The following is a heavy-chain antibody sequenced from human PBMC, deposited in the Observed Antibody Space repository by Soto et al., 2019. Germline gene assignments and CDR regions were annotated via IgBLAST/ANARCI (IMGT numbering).Heavy chain of an antibody. CDR3: ARGRYGDY. CDR2: ISAHNGNT. CDR1: GYTFTSYG. D-gene: IGHD1-1*01. V-gene: IGHV1-18*01. Sequence: QVHLVQSGAEVKKPGASVKVSCKASGYTFTSYGITWVRQAPGQGLEWMGWISAHNGNTDYAQKLQGRVIVTRDTSTSTAYMELRSRRSDDTAVCYCARGRYGDYWGQGALVTVSS. J-gene: IGHJ4*02.